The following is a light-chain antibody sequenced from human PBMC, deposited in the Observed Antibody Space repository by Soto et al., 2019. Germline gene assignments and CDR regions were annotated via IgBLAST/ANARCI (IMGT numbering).Light chain of an antibody. CDR3: QQYGSSPWT. J-gene: IGKJ1*01. CDR2: GAS. V-gene: IGKV3-20*01. CDR1: QSVSSSY. Sequence: EFVLTQCPGTLSLSPGERATLSCRASQSVSSSYLAWYQQKPGQAPRLLIYGASSRATGIPDRFSGSGSGTDFTLTISRLEPEDFAVYYCQQYGSSPWTFGQGTKVDIK.